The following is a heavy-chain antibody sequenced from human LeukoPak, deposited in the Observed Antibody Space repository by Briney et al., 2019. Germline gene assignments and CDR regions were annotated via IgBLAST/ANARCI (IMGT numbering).Heavy chain of an antibody. CDR3: ARGSRIYYGSGSYSAWFDP. Sequence: PSETLSLTCADYGGSFSGYYWSWIRQPPGKGLEWIGEINHSGSTNYNPSLKSRVTISVDTSKNQFSLKLSSVTAADTAVYYCARGSRIYYGSGSYSAWFDPWGQGTLVTVSS. V-gene: IGHV4-34*01. J-gene: IGHJ5*02. CDR2: INHSGST. CDR1: GGSFSGYY. D-gene: IGHD3-10*01.